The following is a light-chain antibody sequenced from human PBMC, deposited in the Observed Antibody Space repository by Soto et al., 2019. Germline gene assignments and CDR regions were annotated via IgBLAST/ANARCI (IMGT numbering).Light chain of an antibody. V-gene: IGLV2-8*01. CDR2: EVD. Sequence: QSVLTQPPSASGSPGQSVTISCTGSSGDIGGYNYVSWYQHHPGKAPKLIIYEVDKRSSGVPDRFSGSKSGNTASLTVSGLQAEDEADYYCSSHAAINVFGTGTKLTVL. J-gene: IGLJ1*01. CDR1: SGDIGGYNY. CDR3: SSHAAINV.